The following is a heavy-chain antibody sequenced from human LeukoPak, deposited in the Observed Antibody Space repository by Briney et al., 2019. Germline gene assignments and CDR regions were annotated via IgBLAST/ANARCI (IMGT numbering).Heavy chain of an antibody. J-gene: IGHJ3*01. V-gene: IGHV4-38-2*02. CDR2: IFRSGDT. CDR1: GYSISSGFY. Sequence: SETLSLTCTVSGYSISSGFYWGWIRQPPGKGLEWIGTIFRSGDTYYNPSLKSRVTISVDMSKSQFSLNLNSVTAADTAEYYCANGYPTTGFDFWGQGTLVTVSS. D-gene: IGHD5-24*01. CDR3: ANGYPTTGFDF.